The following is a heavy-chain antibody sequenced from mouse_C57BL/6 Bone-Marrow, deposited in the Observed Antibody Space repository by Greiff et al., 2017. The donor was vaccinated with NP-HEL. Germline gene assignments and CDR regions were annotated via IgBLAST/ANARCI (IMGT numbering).Heavy chain of an antibody. CDR1: GYAFSSSW. D-gene: IGHD1-2*01. J-gene: IGHJ4*01. V-gene: IGHV1-82*01. CDR3: ATPLLRRAMDY. CDR2: IYPGDGDT. Sequence: VQLQQSGPELVKPGASVKISCKASGYAFSSSWMNWVKQRPGKGLEWIGRIYPGDGDTNYNGKFKGKATLTADKSSSTAYMQLSSLTSEDSAVYFCATPLLRRAMDYWGQGTSVTVSS.